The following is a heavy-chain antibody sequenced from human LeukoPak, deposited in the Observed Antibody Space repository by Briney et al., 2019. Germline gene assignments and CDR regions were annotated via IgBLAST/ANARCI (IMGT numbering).Heavy chain of an antibody. Sequence: GGSLRLSCAASGFTFSSNWMHWVRQAPGKGLVWVSRINEDGSTTNYADSVKGRSTIFRDNAKNTLYLQMNSLRAEDTAVYYCAKEPTYYDFWSGYYYYYYGMDVWGQGTTVTVSS. CDR3: AKEPTYYDFWSGYYYYYYGMDV. CDR1: GFTFSSNW. CDR2: INEDGSTT. D-gene: IGHD3-3*01. V-gene: IGHV3-74*01. J-gene: IGHJ6*02.